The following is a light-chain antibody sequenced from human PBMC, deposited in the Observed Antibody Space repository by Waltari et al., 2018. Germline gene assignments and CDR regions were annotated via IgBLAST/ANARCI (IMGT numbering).Light chain of an antibody. CDR3: SSYAGSNNV. V-gene: IGLV2-8*01. J-gene: IGLJ1*01. Sequence: QSALTQPPSASGSPGQSVTISCTGTSSDVGAYNFVSWYQQHPGKAPKLMIYDVSKRPSGVPDRFASSKSGNTASLTVSGLQAGDEADYYCSSYAGSNNVFGTGTKVTVL. CDR1: SSDVGAYNF. CDR2: DVS.